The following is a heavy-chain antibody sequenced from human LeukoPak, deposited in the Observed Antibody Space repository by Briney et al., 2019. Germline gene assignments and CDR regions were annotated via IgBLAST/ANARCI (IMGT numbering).Heavy chain of an antibody. J-gene: IGHJ5*02. CDR1: GFTFSSYS. CDR3: ARALRYFDWLSTSPEYNWFDP. D-gene: IGHD3-9*01. Sequence: PGRSLRLSCAASGFTFSSYSMNWVRQAPGKGLEWVSYISSSSSTIYYADSVKGRFTISRDNAKNSLYLQMNSLRAEDTDVYYCARALRYFDWLSTSPEYNWFDPWGQGTLVTVSS. CDR2: ISSSSSTI. V-gene: IGHV3-48*01.